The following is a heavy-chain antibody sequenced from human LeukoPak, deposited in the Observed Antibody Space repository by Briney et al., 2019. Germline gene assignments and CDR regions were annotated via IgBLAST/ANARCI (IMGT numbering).Heavy chain of an antibody. Sequence: SETLSLTCAVYGGSFSGYYWSWIRQPAGKGLEWIGRIYSSGSTEYNPSLKSRVIMSVDTSKNQLSLNLSSVTAADSAVYYCARTSGWFGESSPYNWFDPWGQGTLVTVSS. CDR1: GGSFSGYY. V-gene: IGHV4-59*10. J-gene: IGHJ5*02. CDR3: ARTSGWFGESSPYNWFDP. CDR2: IYSSGST. D-gene: IGHD3-10*01.